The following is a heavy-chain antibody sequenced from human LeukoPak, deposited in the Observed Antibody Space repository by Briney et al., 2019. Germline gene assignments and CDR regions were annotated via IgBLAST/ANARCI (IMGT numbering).Heavy chain of an antibody. V-gene: IGHV3-23*01. CDR1: GFTFSSYG. Sequence: GGSLRLSCAASGFTFSSYGMSWVRQAPGKGLEWVSAISGSGGSTYYADSVKGRFTISRDNSKNTLYLQMNSLRAEDTAVYYCAKGRYYYGSGGYYFDYWGQGTLVTVSS. D-gene: IGHD3-10*01. CDR3: AKGRYYYGSGGYYFDY. CDR2: ISGSGGST. J-gene: IGHJ4*02.